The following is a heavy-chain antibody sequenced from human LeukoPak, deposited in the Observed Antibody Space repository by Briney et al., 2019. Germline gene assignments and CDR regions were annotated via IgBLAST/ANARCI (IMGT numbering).Heavy chain of an antibody. Sequence: PGRSLRLSCAASGFTFDDYTMHWVRQAPGKGLEWVSGISWNSGSIGYADSVKGRFTISRDNAKNSLYLQMNSLRAEDTALYYCAKATGIAVAGTVDYWGQGTLVTVSS. CDR2: ISWNSGSI. CDR1: GFTFDDYT. CDR3: AKATGIAVAGTVDY. D-gene: IGHD6-19*01. V-gene: IGHV3-9*01. J-gene: IGHJ4*02.